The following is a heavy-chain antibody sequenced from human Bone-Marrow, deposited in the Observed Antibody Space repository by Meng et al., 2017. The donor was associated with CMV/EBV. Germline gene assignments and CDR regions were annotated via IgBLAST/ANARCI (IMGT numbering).Heavy chain of an antibody. CDR3: TTLGQDYFGSGSYYSDY. CDR2: IKTKTDGGTT. CDR1: FSNAG. Sequence: FSNAGMSWVRQAPGKGLKWVGRIKTKTDGGTTDYAAPVKGRFTISRDDSKNTLYLQMNSLKTEDTGVYYCTTLGQDYFGSGSYYSDYWGQGTLVTVSS. V-gene: IGHV3-15*01. J-gene: IGHJ4*02. D-gene: IGHD3-10*01.